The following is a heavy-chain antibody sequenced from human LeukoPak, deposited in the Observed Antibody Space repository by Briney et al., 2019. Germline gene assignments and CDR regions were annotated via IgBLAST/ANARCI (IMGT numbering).Heavy chain of an antibody. Sequence: SGPTLVNPTQTLTLTCTFSGFSLSTSGVGVGWIRQPPGKALEWLALIYWNDDKRYSPSLKTRLTISKDTSKNQVVLTMTNMDPVDTATYYCARQYEGGAFDIWGQGTMVTVSS. D-gene: IGHD2-2*01. V-gene: IGHV2-5*01. J-gene: IGHJ3*02. CDR3: ARQYEGGAFDI. CDR2: IYWNDDK. CDR1: GFSLSTSGVG.